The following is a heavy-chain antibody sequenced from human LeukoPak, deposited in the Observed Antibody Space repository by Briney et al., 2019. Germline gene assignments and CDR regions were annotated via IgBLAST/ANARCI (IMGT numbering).Heavy chain of an antibody. J-gene: IGHJ3*02. CDR2: IIPIFGTA. D-gene: IGHD4-23*01. CDR3: ARAKGGKDAFDI. CDR1: GGTFSSYA. Sequence: GASVKVSCKASGGTFSSYAISWVRQAPGQGLEWMGGIIPIFGTANYAQKFQGRVTITADESTSTAYMELSSLRSEDTAVYYCARAKGGKDAFDIWGQGTMVTVSS. V-gene: IGHV1-69*13.